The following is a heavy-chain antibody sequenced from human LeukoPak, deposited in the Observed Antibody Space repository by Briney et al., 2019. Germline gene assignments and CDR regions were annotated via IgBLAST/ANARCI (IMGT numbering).Heavy chain of an antibody. Sequence: PGGSLRLSCAASGFTFSSYGMHWVRQAPGKGLEWVAVISYDGSNKYYADSVKGRFTISRDNSKNTLYLQMNSLRAEDTAVYYCAKDSGYGGNSGDYWGQGTLVTVSS. D-gene: IGHD4-23*01. J-gene: IGHJ4*02. CDR3: AKDSGYGGNSGDY. V-gene: IGHV3-30*18. CDR2: ISYDGSNK. CDR1: GFTFSSYG.